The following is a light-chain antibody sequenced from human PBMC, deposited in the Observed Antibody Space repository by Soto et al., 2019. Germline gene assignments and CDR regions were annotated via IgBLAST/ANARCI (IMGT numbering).Light chain of an antibody. CDR3: QQYNSYSS. CDR2: KAS. CDR1: QSISSW. J-gene: IGKJ1*01. Sequence: DIPMTQSPSTLSACVGDRVTITCRASQSISSWLAWYQQKPGKAPKLLIYKASNLESGVPSRFSGSGSGTEFTLTISSLQPDDFATYYCQQYNSYSSFGQGTKVDIK. V-gene: IGKV1-5*03.